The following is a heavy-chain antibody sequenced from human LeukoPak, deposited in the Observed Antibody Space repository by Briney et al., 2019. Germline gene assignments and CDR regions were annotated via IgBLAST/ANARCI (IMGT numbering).Heavy chain of an antibody. D-gene: IGHD5-12*01. V-gene: IGHV4-59*01. J-gene: IGHJ4*02. CDR3: ARVGVATTTDY. CDR2: ISYSGST. Sequence: PSETLSLTCTVSGGSISSYYWSWIRQPPGKGLEWIGYISYSGSTNYNPSLKSRVTISVDTSRNQFSLKLSSVTAADTAVYYCARVGVATTTDYWGQGTLVTVSS. CDR1: GGSISSYY.